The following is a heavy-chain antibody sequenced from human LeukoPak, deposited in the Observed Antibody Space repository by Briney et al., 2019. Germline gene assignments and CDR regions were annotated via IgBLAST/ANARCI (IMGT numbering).Heavy chain of an antibody. Sequence: LRLSCAASGFTFSSYAMSWIRQHPGKGLEWIGYIYYSGSTYYNPSLKSRVTISVDTSKNQFSLKLSSVTAADTAVYYCARESSVVVPAATPYGMDVWGQGTTVTVSS. D-gene: IGHD2-2*01. CDR3: ARESSVVVPAATPYGMDV. V-gene: IGHV4-31*02. J-gene: IGHJ6*02. CDR1: GFTFSSYA. CDR2: IYYSGST.